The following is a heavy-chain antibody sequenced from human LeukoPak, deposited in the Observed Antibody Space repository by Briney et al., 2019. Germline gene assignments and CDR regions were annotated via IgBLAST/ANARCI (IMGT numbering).Heavy chain of an antibody. CDR1: GGSISSSSYY. V-gene: IGHV4-39*07. D-gene: IGHD3-9*01. CDR3: ARDRDYFDYSFDY. Sequence: SETLSLTCTVSGGSISSSSYYWGWIRQPPGKGLEWIGSIYYSGSTYYTPSLKSRVTISVDTSKNQFSLMLSSVTAADTAVYYCARDRDYFDYSFDYWGQGTLVTVSS. J-gene: IGHJ4*02. CDR2: IYYSGST.